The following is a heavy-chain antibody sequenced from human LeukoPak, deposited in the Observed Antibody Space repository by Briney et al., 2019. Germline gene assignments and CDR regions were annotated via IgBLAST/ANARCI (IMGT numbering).Heavy chain of an antibody. CDR2: ITSSGDIK. J-gene: IGHJ4*02. V-gene: IGHV3-48*03. Sequence: GGSLRLSCVASGFTFTTYEMNWVRQAPGKGLEWVSYITSSGDIKTYADPVKGRFTMSRDDAKNSVYLQMNSLRPEDTAVYYCARDIYGDEDFDYWGQGTLVSVSS. D-gene: IGHD3-10*01. CDR3: ARDIYGDEDFDY. CDR1: GFTFTTYE.